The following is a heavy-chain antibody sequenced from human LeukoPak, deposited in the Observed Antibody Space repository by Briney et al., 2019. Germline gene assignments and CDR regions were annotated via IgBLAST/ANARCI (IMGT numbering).Heavy chain of an antibody. V-gene: IGHV3-30*18. Sequence: AVISYDGSNKYYADSVKGRFTISRDNSKNTLYLQMNSLRAEDTAVYYCAKDFLIAALFFDYWGQGTLVTVSS. J-gene: IGHJ4*02. CDR3: AKDFLIAALFFDY. CDR2: ISYDGSNK. D-gene: IGHD6-13*01.